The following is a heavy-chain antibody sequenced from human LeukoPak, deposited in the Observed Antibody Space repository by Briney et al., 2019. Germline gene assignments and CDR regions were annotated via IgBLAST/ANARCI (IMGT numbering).Heavy chain of an antibody. CDR3: ARSSLLYLTSPNWFDP. CDR2: INHSGST. V-gene: IGHV4-34*01. CDR1: GGSFSGYY. J-gene: IGHJ5*02. D-gene: IGHD2-8*01. Sequence: SETLSLTCAVYGGSFSGYYWSWIRQPPGKGLEWIGEINHSGSTNYNPSLKSRVTISVDTSKNQFSLKLSSVTAADTAVYYCARSSLLYLTSPNWFDPWGQGTLVTVSS.